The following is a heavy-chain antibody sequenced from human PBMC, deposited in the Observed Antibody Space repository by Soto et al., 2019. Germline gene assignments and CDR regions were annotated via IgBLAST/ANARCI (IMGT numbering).Heavy chain of an antibody. CDR3: AIKKTFNGMDV. CDR2: MNPNSGNT. V-gene: IGHV1-8*01. J-gene: IGHJ6*02. CDR1: GYTFTSYD. Sequence: QVQLVQSGAEVKKPGASVKVSCKASGYTFTSYDINWVRQATGQGLEWMGWMNPNSGNTGYAQKLQGRVTMTRNTSIRTAYMELSSMRSEDTAGYYCAIKKTFNGMDVWGQGTTVTVSS.